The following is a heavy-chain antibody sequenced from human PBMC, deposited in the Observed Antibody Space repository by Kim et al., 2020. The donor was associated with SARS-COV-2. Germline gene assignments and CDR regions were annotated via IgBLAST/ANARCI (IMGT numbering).Heavy chain of an antibody. CDR1: GFTFSSYA. Sequence: GGSLRLSCAASGFTFSSYAMHWVRQAPGKGLEWVAVISYDGSNKYYADSVKGRFTISRDNSKKTLYLQMNSLRAEDTAVYYCAREGHYDFWRGYYYYYYG. J-gene: IGHJ6*01. D-gene: IGHD3-3*01. V-gene: IGHV3-30-3*01. CDR2: ISYDGSNK. CDR3: AREGHYDFWRGYYYYYYG.